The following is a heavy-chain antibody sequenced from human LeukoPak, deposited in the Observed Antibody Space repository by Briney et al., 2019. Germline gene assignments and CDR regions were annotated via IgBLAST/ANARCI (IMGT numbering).Heavy chain of an antibody. Sequence: GGSLRLSCAASGFTFSNFGMHWVRQAPGKGLEWVAVISYDGSNKYYADSVKGRFTISRDNSKNTLYLQMNSLRAEDTAVYYCAKDVYSSGWYGGDWGQGTLVTVSS. V-gene: IGHV3-30*18. J-gene: IGHJ4*02. CDR1: GFTFSNFG. CDR3: AKDVYSSGWYGGD. CDR2: ISYDGSNK. D-gene: IGHD6-19*01.